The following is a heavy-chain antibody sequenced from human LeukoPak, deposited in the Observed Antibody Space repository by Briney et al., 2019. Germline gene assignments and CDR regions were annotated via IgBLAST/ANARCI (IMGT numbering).Heavy chain of an antibody. D-gene: IGHD1-26*01. J-gene: IGHJ4*02. V-gene: IGHV4-39*01. Sequence: SETLSLTCTVSGGSTSSSNYYWGWIRQRPGNGLEGLGRTNFSGTTYYSPSLKSRVTLATDTSKNQFSLKLTSVTAADTAVYYCARRPTTSIVGATTNYFDHWGQGTLVAVSS. CDR2: TNFSGTT. CDR3: ARRPTTSIVGATTNYFDH. CDR1: GGSTSSSNYY.